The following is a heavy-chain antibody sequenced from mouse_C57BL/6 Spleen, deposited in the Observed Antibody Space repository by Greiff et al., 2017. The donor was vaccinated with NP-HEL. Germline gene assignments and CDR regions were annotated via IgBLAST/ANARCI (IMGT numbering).Heavy chain of an antibody. CDR3: ARQGLEGGFAY. J-gene: IGHJ3*01. V-gene: IGHV5-6*01. D-gene: IGHD2-2*01. CDR1: GFTFSSYG. CDR2: ISSGGSYT. Sequence: EVQLVESGGDLVKPGGSLKLSCAASGFTFSSYGMSWVRQTPDKRLEWVATISSGGSYTYYPDSVKGRFTISRDNAKNTLYLQMSSLKSEDTAMYYCARQGLEGGFAYWGQGTLVTVSA.